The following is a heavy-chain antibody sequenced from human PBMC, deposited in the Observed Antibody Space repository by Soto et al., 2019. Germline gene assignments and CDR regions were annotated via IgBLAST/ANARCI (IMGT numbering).Heavy chain of an antibody. CDR1: GFSFSSYW. CDR2: INTDGSST. J-gene: IGHJ3*01. CDR3: ARSPGGYYIY. V-gene: IGHV3-74*01. D-gene: IGHD3-9*01. Sequence: EVQLVESGGGLVQPGGSLRLSCADSGFSFSSYWMHWVRQGPGKGLVWVSRINTDGSSTNYADSVKGRFTISRDNAKNTVYLQMNRLRAEHTAVYYCARSPGGYYIYWGQGTMVTVSS.